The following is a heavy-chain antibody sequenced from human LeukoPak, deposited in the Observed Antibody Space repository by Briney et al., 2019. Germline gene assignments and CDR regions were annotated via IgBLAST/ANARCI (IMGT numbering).Heavy chain of an antibody. CDR3: AREGEMATIRGPLYYFDY. D-gene: IGHD5-24*01. CDR1: GFTFSSYA. V-gene: IGHV3-64*01. CDR2: ISSNGGST. J-gene: IGHJ4*02. Sequence: PGGSLRLSCAASGFTFSSYAMHWVRQAPGKGLEYVSAISSNGGSTYYANSVKGRFTISRDNSKSTLYLQMGSLRAEDMAVYYCAREGEMATIRGPLYYFDYWGQGTLVTVSS.